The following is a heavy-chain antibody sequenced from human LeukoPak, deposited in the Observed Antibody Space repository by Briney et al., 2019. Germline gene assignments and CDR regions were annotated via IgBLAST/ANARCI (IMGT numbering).Heavy chain of an antibody. J-gene: IGHJ6*03. CDR1: GFIFDDYA. CDR2: INWNSGSI. CDR3: ARDHLYYYYMDV. V-gene: IGHV3-9*01. Sequence: GGSLRLSCAASGFIFDDYAMYWVRQVPGKGLEWVSGINWNSGSIVYADSVKGRFTISRDNAKNSLYLQMNSLRAEDTAVYYCARDHLYYYYMDVWGKGTTVTVSS.